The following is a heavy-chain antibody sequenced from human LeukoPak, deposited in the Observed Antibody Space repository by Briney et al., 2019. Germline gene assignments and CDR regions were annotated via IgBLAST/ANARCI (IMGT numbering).Heavy chain of an antibody. V-gene: IGHV3-73*01. CDR2: IRSKANSYAT. CDR3: TRWITGGGRAFDI. D-gene: IGHD7-27*01. J-gene: IGHJ3*02. Sequence: GGSLRLSCAASGFTFSGSAMHWVRQASGKGLEWVGRIRSKANSYATAYAASVKGRFTISRDDSKNTADLQMNSLKTEDTAVYYCTRWITGGGRAFDIWGQGTMVTVSS. CDR1: GFTFSGSA.